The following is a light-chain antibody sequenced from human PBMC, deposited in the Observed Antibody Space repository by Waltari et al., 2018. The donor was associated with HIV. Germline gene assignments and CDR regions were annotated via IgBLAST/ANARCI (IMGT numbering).Light chain of an antibody. CDR1: KLGDKY. J-gene: IGLJ2*01. CDR3: QAWDSSTYVL. CDR2: QDS. Sequence: SYELTQPPSASVSPGQPASITCSGDKLGDKYACWYQQKPGKSPVLVIYQDSKWPSGIPERFSGSNSGNTAALTISGTQAMDEADYYCQAWDSSTYVLFGGGTKLTVL. V-gene: IGLV3-1*01.